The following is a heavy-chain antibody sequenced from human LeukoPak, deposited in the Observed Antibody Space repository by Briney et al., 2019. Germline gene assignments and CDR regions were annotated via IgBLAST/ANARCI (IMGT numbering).Heavy chain of an antibody. CDR1: GFSLSTSGMR. CDR3: ARSRGYCSSTSCLDAFDI. Sequence: SGPTLVNPTQTLTLTCTFSGFSLSTSGMRVSWIRQPPGKALEWLARIDWDDDEFYSTSLKTRLTISKDTSKNQVVLTMTDMDPVDTATYYCARSRGYCSSTSCLDAFDIWGQGTMVTVSS. J-gene: IGHJ3*02. V-gene: IGHV2-70*04. D-gene: IGHD2-2*01. CDR2: IDWDDDE.